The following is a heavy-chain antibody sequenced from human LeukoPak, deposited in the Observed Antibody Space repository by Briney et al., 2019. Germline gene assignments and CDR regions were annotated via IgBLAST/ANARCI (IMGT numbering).Heavy chain of an antibody. V-gene: IGHV3-33*01. Sequence: GGSLRLSCAASGFTFSSYGMHWVRQAPGKGLEWVAVIWYDGSNKYYADSVKGRFTISRDNSKNTLYLQMNSPRAEDTAVYYCARDLRGVTIYYYYGMDVWGQGTTVTVSS. J-gene: IGHJ6*02. D-gene: IGHD4-17*01. CDR1: GFTFSSYG. CDR2: IWYDGSNK. CDR3: ARDLRGVTIYYYYGMDV.